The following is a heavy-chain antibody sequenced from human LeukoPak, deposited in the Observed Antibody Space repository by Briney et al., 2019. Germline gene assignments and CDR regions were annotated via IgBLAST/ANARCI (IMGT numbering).Heavy chain of an antibody. D-gene: IGHD1-7*01. V-gene: IGHV1-24*01. Sequence: ASVKVSCKVSGYTLTELSMHWVRQAPGKGLEWMGGFDPEDGETIYAQKFQGRVTMTEDTSTDTAYMGLSSLRSEDTAAYYCATDSELGLYYFDYWGQGTLVTVSS. CDR2: FDPEDGET. CDR1: GYTLTELS. J-gene: IGHJ4*02. CDR3: ATDSELGLYYFDY.